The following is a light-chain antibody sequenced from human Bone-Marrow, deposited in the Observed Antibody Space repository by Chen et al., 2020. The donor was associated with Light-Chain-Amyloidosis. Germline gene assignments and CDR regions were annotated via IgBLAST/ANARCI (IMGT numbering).Light chain of an antibody. Sequence: SYELTQPPSVSVSPGQTASITCSGDKLGDKYACWYQQKPGQSPVLLIYQDTKRPSGISERFSGSNSGNTATLTISGTQAMDEADYYCQTWDSSSYVFGTGTKVTVL. V-gene: IGLV3-1*01. CDR2: QDT. CDR1: KLGDKY. CDR3: QTWDSSSYV. J-gene: IGLJ1*01.